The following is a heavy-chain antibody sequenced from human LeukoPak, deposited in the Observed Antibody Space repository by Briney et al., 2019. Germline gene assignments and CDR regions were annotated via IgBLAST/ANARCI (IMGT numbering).Heavy chain of an antibody. D-gene: IGHD2-2*01. J-gene: IGHJ4*02. CDR2: INWNGGST. V-gene: IGHV3-20*04. CDR1: GFTFYDYG. CDR3: ARGDCSSTSCSFDY. Sequence: GGSLRLSCAASGFTFYDYGMSWVRQAPGKGLEWVSGINWNGGSTGYADSVKGRFTISRDNAKDSLYLQMNRLRAEDTALYYCARGDCSSTSCSFDYWGQGTLVTVSS.